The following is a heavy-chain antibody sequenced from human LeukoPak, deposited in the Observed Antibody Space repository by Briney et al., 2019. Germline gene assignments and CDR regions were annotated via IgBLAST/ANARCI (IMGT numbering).Heavy chain of an antibody. CDR1: GGSFSGNY. J-gene: IGHJ3*02. V-gene: IGHV4-34*01. Sequence: SETLSPTCGVFGGSFSGNYWSWIRQPPGKGLEWIGEINHSGKTNYNSSLKSRVTISADTSRNQFSLRLSSLTAADTAVYYCARGSGDYENYAFDIWGQGTMVTVSS. CDR3: ARGSGDYENYAFDI. CDR2: INHSGKT. D-gene: IGHD4-17*01.